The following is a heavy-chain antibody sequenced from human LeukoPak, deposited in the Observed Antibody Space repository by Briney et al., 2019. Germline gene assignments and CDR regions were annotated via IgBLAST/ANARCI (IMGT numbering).Heavy chain of an antibody. CDR2: IRSKANSYAT. Sequence: GGSLRLSCAASGFTFSGSAMHWVRQASGKGLEWVGRIRSKANSYATAYAASVKGRFTISRDDSKNTANLQMNSLKTEDTAVYYCTRLQGGNDYWGQGTLVTVSS. CDR3: TRLQGGNDY. D-gene: IGHD3-16*01. J-gene: IGHJ4*02. CDR1: GFTFSGSA. V-gene: IGHV3-73*01.